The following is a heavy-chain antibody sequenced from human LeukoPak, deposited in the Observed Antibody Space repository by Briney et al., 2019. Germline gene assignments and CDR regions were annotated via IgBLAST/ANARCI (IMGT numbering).Heavy chain of an antibody. CDR3: ARDDTPSDDSSGYYYVAFDD. CDR2: IIPILGIA. Sequence: GASVKVSCKASGGTFSSYAISWVRQAPGQGLEWMGRIIPILGIANYAQKFQGRVTITADKSTSTAYMELSSLRSEDTAVYYCARDDTPSDDSSGYYYVAFDDWGQGTLVTVSS. V-gene: IGHV1-69*04. D-gene: IGHD3-22*01. CDR1: GGTFSSYA. J-gene: IGHJ4*02.